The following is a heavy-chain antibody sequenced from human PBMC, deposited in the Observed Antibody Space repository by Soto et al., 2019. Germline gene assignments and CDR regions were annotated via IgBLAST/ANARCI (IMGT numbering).Heavy chain of an antibody. J-gene: IGHJ4*02. V-gene: IGHV3-21*01. CDR2: ISKRHYT. D-gene: IGHD2-2*01. CDR3: ASEDSLIIPAVSDF. Sequence: GGSLRLSCTVSGFAFNNYGINWVRQAPGKGLEWVSSISKRHYTYYSDSVTGRFTISRDNSKNSVSLQMNTLRVEDTAVYYCASEDSLIIPAVSDFWGQGTLVTVSS. CDR1: GFAFNNYG.